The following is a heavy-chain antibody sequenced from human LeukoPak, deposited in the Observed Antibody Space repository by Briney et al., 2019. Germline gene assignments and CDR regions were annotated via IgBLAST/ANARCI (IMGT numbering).Heavy chain of an antibody. J-gene: IGHJ6*02. Sequence: PGGSLRLSCSASGFTFRNYVMYWVRQAPGKGLDFVSAINANGASTYYGESVRGRFTISRDNSKSTLYLQMSALRVEDTAVYYCVKEDTGSRQSYGVMTHHYYYYGMDVWGQGTKVTVSS. D-gene: IGHD3-10*01. CDR1: GFTFRNYV. CDR3: VKEDTGSRQSYGVMTHHYYYYGMDV. CDR2: INANGAST. V-gene: IGHV3-64*03.